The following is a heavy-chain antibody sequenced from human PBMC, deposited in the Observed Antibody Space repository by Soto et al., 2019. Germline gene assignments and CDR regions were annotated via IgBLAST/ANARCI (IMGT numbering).Heavy chain of an antibody. J-gene: IGHJ5*02. CDR1: GXTVSSYE. CDR3: ARDQRIQLWLRGNWFDP. V-gene: IGHV3-48*03. Sequence: GSLRLACAASGXTVSSYEMNWVRQAPGKGLEWVSYISSSGSTIYYADSVKGRFTISIYKAKNSLYLQMNSLRDEDTAVYYCARDQRIQLWLRGNWFDPWGQGTLGTVSS. D-gene: IGHD5-18*01. CDR2: ISSSGSTI.